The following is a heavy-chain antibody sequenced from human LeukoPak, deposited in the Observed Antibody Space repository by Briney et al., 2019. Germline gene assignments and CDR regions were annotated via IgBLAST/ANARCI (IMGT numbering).Heavy chain of an antibody. CDR2: IYSGGST. V-gene: IGHV3-66*02. D-gene: IGHD1-26*01. Sequence: GGSLRLSCAASGFTFSSYSMNWVRQAPGKGLEWVSVIYSGGSTYYADSVKGRFTISRDNSKNTLYLQMNSLRAEDTAVYYCARDTNPRYSGSYYGYWGQGTLVTVSS. J-gene: IGHJ4*02. CDR3: ARDTNPRYSGSYYGY. CDR1: GFTFSSYS.